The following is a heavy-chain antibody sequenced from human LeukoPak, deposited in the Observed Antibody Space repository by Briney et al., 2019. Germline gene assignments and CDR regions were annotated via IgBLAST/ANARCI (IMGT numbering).Heavy chain of an antibody. CDR1: GYTFTSYD. CDR2: MNPNSGNT. CDR3: ARVGARIEYYYYMDV. D-gene: IGHD1-14*01. Sequence: ASVKVSYKASGYTFTSYDINWVRQATGQGLEWMGWMNPNSGNTGYAQKFQGRVTMTRNTSISTAYMELSSLRSEDTAVYYCARVGARIEYYYYMDVWGKGTTVTVSS. J-gene: IGHJ6*03. V-gene: IGHV1-8*01.